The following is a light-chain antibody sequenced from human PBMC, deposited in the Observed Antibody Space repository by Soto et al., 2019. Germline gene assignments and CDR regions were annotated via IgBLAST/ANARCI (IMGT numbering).Light chain of an antibody. CDR3: QQYNSYSRYP. Sequence: DIQMTQSPSTLSASVGDRVTITCRAIQSIGSWVAWYQQKPGKAPKLLIYQASSLESGVPSRFNGSGSGTEFTVTISSLQPDDFATYYFQQYNSYSRYPFGQGTKLEIK. CDR1: QSIGSW. J-gene: IGKJ2*01. V-gene: IGKV1-5*03. CDR2: QAS.